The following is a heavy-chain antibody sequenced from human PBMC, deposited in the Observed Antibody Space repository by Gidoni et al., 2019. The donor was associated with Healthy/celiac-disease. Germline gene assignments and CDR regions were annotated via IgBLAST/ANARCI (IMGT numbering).Heavy chain of an antibody. V-gene: IGHV4-61*02. J-gene: IGHJ4*02. Sequence: QVQLQESGPGLVKPSQTLSLTCTVSGGSISSGSYYWSWIRQPAGKGLEWIGRIYTSGSTNYNPSLKSRVTISVDTSKNQFSLKLSSVTAADTAVYYCAGGGPFNSYGYILRDYWGQGTLVTVSS. D-gene: IGHD5-18*01. CDR3: AGGGPFNSYGYILRDY. CDR2: IYTSGST. CDR1: GGSISSGSYY.